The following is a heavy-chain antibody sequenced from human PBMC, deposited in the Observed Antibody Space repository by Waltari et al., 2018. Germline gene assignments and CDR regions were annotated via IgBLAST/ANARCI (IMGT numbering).Heavy chain of an antibody. CDR1: GFTLSSFW. J-gene: IGHJ3*02. CDR3: ARLSSSWNEKGAFDI. V-gene: IGHV3-7*01. CDR2: MNRDGSET. D-gene: IGHD6-13*01. Sequence: EVQLVEYGGGLVQPGGSLRLSCGGTGFTLSSFWMSWVRQAPGKGLDWVANMNRDGSETYYVDSVKGRFTISRDNAKNSLYLEMNTLRVEDTAIYYCARLSSSWNEKGAFDIWGQGTMVTVSS.